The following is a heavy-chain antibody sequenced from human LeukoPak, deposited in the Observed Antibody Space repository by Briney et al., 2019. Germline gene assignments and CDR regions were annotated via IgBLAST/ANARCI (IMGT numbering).Heavy chain of an antibody. J-gene: IGHJ3*02. CDR2: ISSSSSYT. Sequence: GGSLRLSCAASGFTFSGYYMSWIRQAPGKGLEWVSYISSSSSYTNYADSVKGRFTISRDNAKNSLYLQMNSLRAEDTAVYYCARVTGYNDAFDIWGQGTMVTVSS. D-gene: IGHD3-10*01. CDR1: GFTFSGYY. V-gene: IGHV3-11*05. CDR3: ARVTGYNDAFDI.